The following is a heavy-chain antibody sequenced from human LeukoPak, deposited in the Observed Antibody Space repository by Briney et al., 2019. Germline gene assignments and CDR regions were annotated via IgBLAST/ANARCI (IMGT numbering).Heavy chain of an antibody. J-gene: IGHJ4*02. CDR2: LYISGST. D-gene: IGHD2-15*01. V-gene: IGHV4-39*02. CDR1: SGSISSSSYY. Sequence: SKTLSLTCTVSSGSISSSSYYWAWIRQPPGKGLEWIGSLYISGSTYYNPSLKSRVTLSVDTSKNHFSLKLSSVTAADTSVYYCARRSSGIYCSGGSCYSDYWGQGTLVTVSS. CDR3: ARRSSGIYCSGGSCYSDY.